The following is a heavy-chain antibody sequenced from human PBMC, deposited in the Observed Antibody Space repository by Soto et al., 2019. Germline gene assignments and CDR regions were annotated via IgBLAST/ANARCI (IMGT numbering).Heavy chain of an antibody. CDR3: AKDQMARGVSPYYYDY. J-gene: IGHJ4*02. V-gene: IGHV3-23*01. CDR2: ISGRGGDT. Sequence: GESLKISCAASGFTFSSYVMSWVRQAPGKGLEWVSAISGRGGDTFYADSVKGRFTISRDNPKNTLYLQMTSLRAEDTAIYYCAKDQMARGVSPYYYDYWGQGTLVTVSS. D-gene: IGHD3-10*01. CDR1: GFTFSSYV.